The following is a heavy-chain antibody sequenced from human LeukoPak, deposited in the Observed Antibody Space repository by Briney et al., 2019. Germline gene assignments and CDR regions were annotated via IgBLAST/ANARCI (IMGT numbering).Heavy chain of an antibody. D-gene: IGHD4-23*01. V-gene: IGHV4-59*01. CDR3: ARIGSTGNKHNWFDP. CDR2: IYYSGST. CDR1: GGSINSYY. Sequence: SETLSLTCTVSGGSINSYYWSWIRQPPGKGLEWIGYIYYSGSTNYNPSLKSRVTISVDTSKNQFSLKLSSVTAADTAVYYCARIGSTGNKHNWFDPWGQGTLVTVSS. J-gene: IGHJ5*02.